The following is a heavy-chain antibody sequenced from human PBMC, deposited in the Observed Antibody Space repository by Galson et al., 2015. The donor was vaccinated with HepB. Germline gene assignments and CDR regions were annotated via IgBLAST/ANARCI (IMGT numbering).Heavy chain of an antibody. J-gene: IGHJ2*01. CDR3: ARVVSHYATSGSFYSRYFDL. CDR1: GFSLSTDTMA. Sequence: PALVKPTQTLTLTCTVSGFSLSTDTMAVSWIRQPPGKALEWLAHIFSNDEKSYTTSLKSRLTISKDTSKSQVVLTMTNMDPVDTATYYCARVVSHYATSGSFYSRYFDLWGRGTLVTVSS. D-gene: IGHD3-22*01. CDR2: IFSNDEK. V-gene: IGHV2-26*01.